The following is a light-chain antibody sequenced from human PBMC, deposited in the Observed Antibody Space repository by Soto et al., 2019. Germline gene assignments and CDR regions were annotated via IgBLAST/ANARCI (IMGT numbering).Light chain of an antibody. J-gene: IGLJ3*02. V-gene: IGLV2-18*02. Sequence: QPVLTQPPSVSGSPGQSVTISCTGTSSDVGSYNRVSWYQQPPGTAPKRMIYEVSNRPSGVPDRFSGSKSGNTASLTISGLQAEDEADYYCISYTSSSTGVLGGGTQLTVL. CDR3: ISYTSSSTGV. CDR2: EVS. CDR1: SSDVGSYNR.